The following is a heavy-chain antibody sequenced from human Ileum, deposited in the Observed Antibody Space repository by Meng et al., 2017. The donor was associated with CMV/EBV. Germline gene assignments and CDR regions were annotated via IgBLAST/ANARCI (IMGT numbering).Heavy chain of an antibody. Sequence: GESLKISCAGSGLSINGYWIHWVRQPPGKGLVWVSRISSDAGSTGYADSVQGRFTISRDNSKNTLFLQMHSLRAEDTAVYYCAREVTINYGASHFDYWGQGTLVTVYS. CDR3: AREVTINYGASHFDY. J-gene: IGHJ4*02. D-gene: IGHD4-11*01. V-gene: IGHV3-74*01. CDR1: GLSINGYW. CDR2: ISSDAGST.